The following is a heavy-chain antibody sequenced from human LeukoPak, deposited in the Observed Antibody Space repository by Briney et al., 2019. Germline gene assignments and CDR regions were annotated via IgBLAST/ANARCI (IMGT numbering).Heavy chain of an antibody. V-gene: IGHV3-23*01. CDR1: GFTFSSYS. CDR2: ISDSGDRA. J-gene: IGHJ4*02. Sequence: PGGSLRLSCAASGFTFSSYSMNWVRQAPGKGLEWVSSISDSGDRAFYPDSVKGRFTISRDNSKNTLYLQMNSLRAEDTAVYYCATRPHRDYDSSYWFFDKWGQGTLVTVSS. CDR3: ATRPHRDYDSSYWFFDK. D-gene: IGHD3-22*01.